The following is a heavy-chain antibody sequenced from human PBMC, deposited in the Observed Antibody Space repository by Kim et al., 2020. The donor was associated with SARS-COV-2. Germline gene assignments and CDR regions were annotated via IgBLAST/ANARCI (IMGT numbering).Heavy chain of an antibody. V-gene: IGHV4-34*01. J-gene: IGHJ3*02. CDR3: ANLRESLDAFDI. Sequence: NNTPSLKSRVTISVDTSKNQFFLKLSSVTAADTAVYYCANLRESLDAFDIWGQGTMVTVSS.